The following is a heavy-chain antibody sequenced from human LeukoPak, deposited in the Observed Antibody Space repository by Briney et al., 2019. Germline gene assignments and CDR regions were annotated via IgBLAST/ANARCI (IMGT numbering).Heavy chain of an antibody. J-gene: IGHJ4*02. D-gene: IGHD5-12*01. CDR1: GFTFSSYW. V-gene: IGHV3-7*04. Sequence: GGSLRLSCAASGFTFSSYWMSWVRQAPGKGLEWVANIKQDGSEKYYVDSVKGRFTISRDNAKSTLYLQMNSLRAEDTALYYCTRGYVGIDYWGQGTLVTVSS. CDR2: IKQDGSEK. CDR3: TRGYVGIDY.